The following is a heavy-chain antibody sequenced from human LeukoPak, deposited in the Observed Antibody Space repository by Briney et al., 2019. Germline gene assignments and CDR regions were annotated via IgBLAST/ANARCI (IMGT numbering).Heavy chain of an antibody. D-gene: IGHD2-21*02. CDR3: TRTYCGGDCWTYAFDI. V-gene: IGHV5-51*01. J-gene: IGHJ3*02. Sequence: GESLKISCMGSGYRFTSYWIGWVRRMPGKGLEWMGIIYPGDSDTRYSPSFQGQVTISADKSISTAYLQWSSLKASDTAMYYCTRTYCGGDCWTYAFDIWGQGTMVTVSS. CDR2: IYPGDSDT. CDR1: GYRFTSYW.